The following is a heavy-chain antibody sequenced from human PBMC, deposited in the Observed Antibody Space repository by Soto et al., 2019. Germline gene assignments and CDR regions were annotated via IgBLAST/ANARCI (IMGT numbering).Heavy chain of an antibody. CDR1: GGSISDFY. J-gene: IGHJ6*02. V-gene: IGHV4-59*01. CDR2: LYYTGST. D-gene: IGHD3-3*01. Sequence: PETLSLTCNVSGGSISDFYWSWIRQSPGKRLEWIGYLYYTGSTNYNPALKSRVTISLDTSKNQFSLKVRSVTAADTAVYYCARGGGYDFRSSQAPPIDVWGQGTTVTVSS. CDR3: ARGGGYDFRSSQAPPIDV.